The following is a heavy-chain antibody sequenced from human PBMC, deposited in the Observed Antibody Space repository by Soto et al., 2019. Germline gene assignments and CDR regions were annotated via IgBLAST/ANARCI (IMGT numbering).Heavy chain of an antibody. CDR1: GGSISSYY. CDR3: ARDGYRDAFDI. J-gene: IGHJ3*02. Sequence: SETLSLTCTVSGGSISSYYWSWIRQPPGKGLEWIGYIYYSGSTNYNPSLKSRVTISVDTSKNQFSLKLSSVTAADTAVYYCARDGYRDAFDIWGQGTMVTRLL. V-gene: IGHV4-59*01. CDR2: IYYSGST. D-gene: IGHD5-18*01.